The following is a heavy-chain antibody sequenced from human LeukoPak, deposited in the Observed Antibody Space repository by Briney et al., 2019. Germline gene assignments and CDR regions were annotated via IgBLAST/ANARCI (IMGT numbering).Heavy chain of an antibody. Sequence: SETLSLTCTVSGGSISSSRSYWGWIRQPPGKGLQWIASIYYSGTTYYNPSLKSRVIISVDTSKNQFSLKLSSVTAADTAVYYCARVLPHRHLRYGYYGRRGYAFDIWGQGTMVTVSS. J-gene: IGHJ3*02. D-gene: IGHD4-17*01. V-gene: IGHV4-39*07. CDR1: GGSISSSRSY. CDR3: ARVLPHRHLRYGYYGRRGYAFDI. CDR2: IYYSGTT.